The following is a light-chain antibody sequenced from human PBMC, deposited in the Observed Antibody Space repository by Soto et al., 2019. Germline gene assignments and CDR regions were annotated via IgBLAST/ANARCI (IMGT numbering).Light chain of an antibody. J-gene: IGKJ1*01. CDR3: QKYGSSPWT. CDR2: GAS. V-gene: IGKV3-20*01. CDR1: QSVSSNY. Sequence: EIVLTQSPGTLSLSPGERATLSCRASQSVSSNYLAWYQQKPGQAPRPLIYGASSRATGIPDRFSGSGAGTDFTLTISRLEPEDFAVYYCQKYGSSPWTFGQGNKVEI.